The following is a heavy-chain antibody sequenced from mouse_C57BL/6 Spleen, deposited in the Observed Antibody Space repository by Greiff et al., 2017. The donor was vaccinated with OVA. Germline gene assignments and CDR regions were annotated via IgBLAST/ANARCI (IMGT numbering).Heavy chain of an antibody. CDR1: GYTFTDYN. CDR3: ASVLYDWYFDV. D-gene: IGHD2-12*01. Sequence: EVKLQESGPELVKPGASVKMSCKASGYTFTDYNMHWVKQSHGKSLEWIGYINPNNGGTSYNQKFKGKATLTVNKSSSTAYMELRSLTSEDSAVYYCASVLYDWYFDVWGTGTTVTVSS. CDR2: INPNNGGT. V-gene: IGHV1-22*01. J-gene: IGHJ1*03.